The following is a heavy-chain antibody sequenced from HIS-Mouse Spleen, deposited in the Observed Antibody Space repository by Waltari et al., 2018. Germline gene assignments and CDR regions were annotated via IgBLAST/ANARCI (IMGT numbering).Heavy chain of an antibody. CDR1: GFTFSRYS. V-gene: IGHV3-48*01. CDR3: ARAGVSIAARKAFDI. CDR2: IISISSTI. D-gene: IGHD6-6*01. J-gene: IGHJ3*02. Sequence: EVQMVESGGGLVQPGGSLRLSCAASGFTFSRYSMNCVRKAQGKGCEWVSYIISISSTIYYADSVKGRFTISRDNAKNSLYLQMNSLRAEDTAVYYCARAGVSIAARKAFDIWGQGTMVTVSS.